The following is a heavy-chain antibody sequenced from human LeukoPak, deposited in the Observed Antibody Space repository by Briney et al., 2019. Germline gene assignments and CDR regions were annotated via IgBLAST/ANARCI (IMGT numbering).Heavy chain of an antibody. CDR2: ISWNSGSI. V-gene: IGHV3-9*01. Sequence: PGGSLRLSCAASGFTFDDYAMHWVRQAPGKGLEWVSGISWNSGSIGYADSVKGRFTISRDNAKNSLYLQMNSLRAEDTALYYCAKDLPSGPRIAVAGWGQGTLVTVSS. CDR3: AKDLPSGPRIAVAG. J-gene: IGHJ1*01. D-gene: IGHD6-19*01. CDR1: GFTFDDYA.